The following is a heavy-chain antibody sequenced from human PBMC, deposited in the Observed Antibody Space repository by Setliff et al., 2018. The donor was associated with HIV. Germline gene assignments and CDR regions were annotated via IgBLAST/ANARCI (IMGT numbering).Heavy chain of an antibody. CDR2: IYDRGGT. J-gene: IGHJ4*02. V-gene: IGHV4-59*01. CDR1: GGSISSYY. Sequence: LSLTCTVSGGSISSYYWSWIRQPPEKGLEWIGYIYDRGGTNYNPSLKSRVTISLDTSKNQCSLKLNSVTAADTAVYYCARADCSGGSCYSPGYWGQGTLVTVSS. CDR3: ARADCSGGSCYSPGY. D-gene: IGHD2-15*01.